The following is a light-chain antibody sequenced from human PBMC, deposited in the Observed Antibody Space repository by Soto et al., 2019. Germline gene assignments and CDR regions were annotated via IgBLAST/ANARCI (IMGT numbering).Light chain of an antibody. Sequence: DLPLTPSPSAVSASVGDRGTITCRARQGISRWLAWYQQKPGKAPKLLIYAASSLQSGVPSRFSGSGSGTDFTLTISSLQPEDFATYYCQQANSFPLTFGGGTKVEIK. J-gene: IGKJ4*01. CDR1: QGISRW. CDR3: QQANSFPLT. CDR2: AAS. V-gene: IGKV1-12*01.